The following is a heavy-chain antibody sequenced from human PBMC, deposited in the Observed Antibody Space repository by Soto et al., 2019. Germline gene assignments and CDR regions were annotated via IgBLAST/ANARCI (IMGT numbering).Heavy chain of an antibody. CDR3: ARDEGAAGSGSSIDY. J-gene: IGHJ4*02. D-gene: IGHD3-10*01. Sequence: GGSLRLSCAASGFTFSDYYMSWIRQAPGKGLEWVSYISSSGSTIYYADSVKGRFTISRDNAKNSLYMQLNSLRAEDTAVYYCARDEGAAGSGSSIDYWGQGTLVTVSS. CDR1: GFTFSDYY. CDR2: ISSSGSTI. V-gene: IGHV3-11*01.